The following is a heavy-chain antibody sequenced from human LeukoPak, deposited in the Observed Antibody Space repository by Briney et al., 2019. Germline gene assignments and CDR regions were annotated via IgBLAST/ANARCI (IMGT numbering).Heavy chain of an antibody. D-gene: IGHD3-3*01. CDR3: ARMGITIFGVARNWFDP. Sequence: GGSLRLSCAASGFTFSSYWMHWVRQAPGKGLVWVSRINSDGSSTSYADSLKGRFTISRDNAKNTLYLQMSSLRAEDTAVYYCARMGITIFGVARNWFDPWGQGTLVTVSS. V-gene: IGHV3-74*01. CDR2: INSDGSST. CDR1: GFTFSSYW. J-gene: IGHJ5*02.